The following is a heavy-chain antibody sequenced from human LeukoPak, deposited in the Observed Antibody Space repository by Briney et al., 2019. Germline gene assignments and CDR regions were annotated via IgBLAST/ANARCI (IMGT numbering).Heavy chain of an antibody. V-gene: IGHV3-23*01. Sequence: GGSLRLSCATSGFTFSNHGMNWVRQAPGKGLEWVSGISPSGDIKYYADTVKGRFTISRDNSKNTVYLEVISLTDEDTAVYYCAKDDAWLRYGEWSQGTLVTVSS. J-gene: IGHJ4*02. D-gene: IGHD3-10*01. CDR1: GFTFSNHG. CDR2: ISPSGDIK. CDR3: AKDDAWLRYGE.